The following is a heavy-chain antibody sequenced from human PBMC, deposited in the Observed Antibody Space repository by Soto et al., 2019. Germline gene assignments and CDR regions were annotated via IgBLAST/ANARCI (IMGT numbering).Heavy chain of an antibody. D-gene: IGHD5-12*01. CDR3: ARESGGATATLDYYYFYMDV. J-gene: IGHJ6*03. CDR2: INPNSGVT. Sequence: GASVKVSCKASGDRLTDYYMHWVRQAPGQGLEWMGWINPNSGVTKYAQKFQGWVTMTRDTSIRTVYMQLSRLGFDDTAIYCCARESGGATATLDYYYFYMDVWGTGTTVTVSS. CDR1: GDRLTDYY. V-gene: IGHV1-2*04.